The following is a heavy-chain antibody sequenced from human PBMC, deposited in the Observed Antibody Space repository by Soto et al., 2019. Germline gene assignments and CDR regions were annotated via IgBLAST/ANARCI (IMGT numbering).Heavy chain of an antibody. V-gene: IGHV1-58*03. D-gene: IGHD1-26*01. CDR3: AADQSYYFA. Sequence: QMQVVQSGPEVKKPGTSVKVSCKASGFTFTTSAVQWVRQARGQRLEWIGWIVVGNGNTNYAQNFQERVTITRDMSTSTAYLELSSLTSEDTAVYYCAADQSYYFAWGQGTLVTVSP. J-gene: IGHJ1*01. CDR2: IVVGNGNT. CDR1: GFTFTTSA.